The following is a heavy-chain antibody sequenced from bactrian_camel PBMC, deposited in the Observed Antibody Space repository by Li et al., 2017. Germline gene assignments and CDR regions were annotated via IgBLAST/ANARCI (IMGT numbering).Heavy chain of an antibody. Sequence: HVQLVESGGGSVQAGGSLRLSCAASGYVDKGFCIGWVRQAPGKEREGVATITTGTGNTDYADSVKGRFTISQDGAENTVYLQMNGLKPEGTAMYYCAASRLGSTINWRQERRYGYWGQGTQVTVS. V-gene: IGHV3S63*01. CDR1: GYVDKGFC. CDR3: AASRLGSTINWRQERRYGY. J-gene: IGHJ4*01. CDR2: ITTGTGNT. D-gene: IGHD4*01.